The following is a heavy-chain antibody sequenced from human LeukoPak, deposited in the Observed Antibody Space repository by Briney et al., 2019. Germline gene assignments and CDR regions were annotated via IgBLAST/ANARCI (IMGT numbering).Heavy chain of an antibody. V-gene: IGHV3-48*01. CDR3: TRARHFYGWGSFRFDP. Sequence: GGSLRLSCVASGFTFSSYNINWVRHAPGKGLEWVSYLSSSSSTIHYADSVKGRFTISRDNAKNSLYLQMNDLRAGDMAVYYCTRARHFYGWGSFRFDPWGQGTLVTVSS. CDR2: LSSSSSTI. CDR1: GFTFSSYN. D-gene: IGHD3-16*01. J-gene: IGHJ5*02.